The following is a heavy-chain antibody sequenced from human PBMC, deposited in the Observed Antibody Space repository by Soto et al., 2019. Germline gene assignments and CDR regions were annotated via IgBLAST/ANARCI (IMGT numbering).Heavy chain of an antibody. V-gene: IGHV4-31*03. D-gene: IGHD5-18*01. J-gene: IGHJ4*02. CDR1: GGSISIEGYY. CDR3: ARGRGYSYGPYYFDY. CDR2: IYYSGTT. Sequence: PSETLSLTCTVSGGSISIEGYYWSWFRQLPGKGLEWIGDIYYSGTTYHNPSLRSRLTISGDASKNQFSLKLSSVTAADTALYYCARGRGYSYGPYYFDYWGQGTLVTVSS.